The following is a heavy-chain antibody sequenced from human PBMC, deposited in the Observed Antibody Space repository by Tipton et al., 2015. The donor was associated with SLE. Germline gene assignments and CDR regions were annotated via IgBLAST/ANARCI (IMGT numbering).Heavy chain of an antibody. J-gene: IGHJ4*02. CDR3: ARGGGSYYDY. D-gene: IGHD1-26*01. V-gene: IGHV4-4*07. Sequence: TLSLTCTVSGGSISGYYWSWIRQPAGKGLEWIGRIYSSGSTIYNPSLKSRLTLSLDMSNNQFSLRVRSVTAADTAVYYCARGGGSYYDYWGRGRLVTVSS. CDR1: GGSISGYY. CDR2: IYSSGST.